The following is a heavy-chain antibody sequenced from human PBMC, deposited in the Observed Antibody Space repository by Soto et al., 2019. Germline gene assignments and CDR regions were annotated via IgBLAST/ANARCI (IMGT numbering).Heavy chain of an antibody. Sequence: SETLSLTCAVYVGSFSGYYWSWIRQPPGKGLEWIGEINHSGSTNYNPSLKSRVTISVDTSKNQFSLKLSSVTAADTAVYYCARAVGYYDSSGYYGSLYYFDYWGQGTLVTVSS. CDR1: VGSFSGYY. V-gene: IGHV4-34*01. J-gene: IGHJ4*02. CDR3: ARAVGYYDSSGYYGSLYYFDY. CDR2: INHSGST. D-gene: IGHD3-22*01.